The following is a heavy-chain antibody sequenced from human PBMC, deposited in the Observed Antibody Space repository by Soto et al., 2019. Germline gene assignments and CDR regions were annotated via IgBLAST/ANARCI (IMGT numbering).Heavy chain of an antibody. Sequence: PSETLSLNCAVYGGSVSGYYWSWIRQRPGKGLEWIGEINHSGSTNYNPSLKSRVTISVDTSKNQFSLKLSSVTAADTAVYYCARGRPFVVAVAATRGRWFDPWGQGTLVTVSS. CDR2: INHSGST. CDR1: GGSVSGYY. D-gene: IGHD2-15*01. V-gene: IGHV4-34*01. CDR3: ARGRPFVVAVAATRGRWFDP. J-gene: IGHJ5*02.